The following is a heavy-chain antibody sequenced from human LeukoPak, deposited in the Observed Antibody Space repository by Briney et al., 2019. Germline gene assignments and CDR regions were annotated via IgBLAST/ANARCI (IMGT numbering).Heavy chain of an antibody. CDR2: INWEVGGT. Sequence: PAGTLRFSCAASGFTFKAIGMHWVGHRPGQGRKWVSGINWEVGGTHYPDSVHGRFTTARDNAKKPLYLQMTCLRPEDTALYYSAKNLRATHTFIFFGWDVSGQGNTVTVS. CDR3: AKNLRATHTFIFFGWDV. D-gene: IGHD3-10*01. CDR1: GFTFKAIG. V-gene: IGHV3-9*01. J-gene: IGHJ6*02.